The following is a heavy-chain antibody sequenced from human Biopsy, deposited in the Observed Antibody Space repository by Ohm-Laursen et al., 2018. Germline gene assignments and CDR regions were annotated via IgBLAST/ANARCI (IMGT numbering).Heavy chain of an antibody. CDR1: GFGMYA. Sequence: SLRLSCTASGFGMYAMHWVRQPPGKGLEWLAVIAYDGSNKYYAESVKGRFTISRDRSRDTVHLQMYSLRYEDTALYYCAKDGGQWLGGAFDIWGHGTMVSVSS. CDR2: IAYDGSNK. V-gene: IGHV3-30*18. J-gene: IGHJ3*02. CDR3: AKDGGQWLGGAFDI. D-gene: IGHD6-19*01.